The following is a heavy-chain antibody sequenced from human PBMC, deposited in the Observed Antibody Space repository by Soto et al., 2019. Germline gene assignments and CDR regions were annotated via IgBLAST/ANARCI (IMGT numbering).Heavy chain of an antibody. J-gene: IGHJ6*02. V-gene: IGHV3-23*01. CDR2: LSGSGVST. Sequence: EVQLLESGGGLVQPGGSLRLSCAASGFTFSSYAMTWVRQAPGKGLEWVSALSGSGVSTYYADSVKGRFTISRDNSKNTLYLQMNSLSAEDTAVYYGAEGGGSKDYYDTSGYYLYYYYAMDVWGQGTTVTVSS. CDR1: GFTFSSYA. CDR3: AEGGGSKDYYDTSGYYLYYYYAMDV. D-gene: IGHD3-22*01.